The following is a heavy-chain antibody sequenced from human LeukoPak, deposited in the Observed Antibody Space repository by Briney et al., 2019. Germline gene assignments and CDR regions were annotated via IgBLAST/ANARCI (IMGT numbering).Heavy chain of an antibody. Sequence: GGSLRLSCAASGFTFSSYGMHWVRQAPGKGLEWVAFIRYDGGNKYYADSVKGRFTISRDNSKNTLYLQMNSRRTEDTAVYYGAELGITMNGGVWGKGTTDTISS. V-gene: IGHV3-30*02. CDR3: AELGITMNGGV. CDR2: IRYDGGNK. CDR1: GFTFSSYG. D-gene: IGHD3-10*02. J-gene: IGHJ6*04.